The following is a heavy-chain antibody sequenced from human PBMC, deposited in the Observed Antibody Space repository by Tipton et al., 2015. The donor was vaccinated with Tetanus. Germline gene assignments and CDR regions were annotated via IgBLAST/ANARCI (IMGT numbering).Heavy chain of an antibody. V-gene: IGHV4-34*09. J-gene: IGHJ4*02. Sequence: TLSLTCAVYGGSFSGYSWSWFRQPPGKGLEWIGEVNHSGSSNYNPSLKSRVTISVDTSKNQFSLNLTSVTAADTALFYCARVDSANDRIDHWGQGTLVTVSS. CDR1: GGSFSGYS. D-gene: IGHD5-12*01. CDR2: VNHSGSS. CDR3: ARVDSANDRIDH.